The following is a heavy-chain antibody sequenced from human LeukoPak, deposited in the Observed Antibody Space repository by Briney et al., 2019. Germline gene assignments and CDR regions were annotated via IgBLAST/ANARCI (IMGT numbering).Heavy chain of an antibody. CDR3: ARSYYDILTGIPRGAFDI. CDR1: GGSISSYY. J-gene: IGHJ3*02. D-gene: IGHD3-9*01. Sequence: SETLSLTCTVSGGSISSYYWSWIRQPPGKGLEWIGYIYYSGSTNYNPSLKSRVTISVDTSKNQFSLKLSSVTAADTAVYYCARSYYDILTGIPRGAFDIWGQGTMVTVSS. CDR2: IYYSGST. V-gene: IGHV4-59*01.